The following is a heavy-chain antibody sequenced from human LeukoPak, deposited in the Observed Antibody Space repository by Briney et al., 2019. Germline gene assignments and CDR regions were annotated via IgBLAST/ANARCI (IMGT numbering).Heavy chain of an antibody. CDR1: GYRFTSYW. V-gene: IGHV5-10-1*01. D-gene: IGHD2-2*01. CDR3: ARLDKRYCSSTSCGPWDY. CDR2: IDPSDSYT. Sequence: GESLKISRKGSGYRFTSYWISWVRQMPGKGLEWMGGIDPSDSYTNYSPSFQGHVTISADKSISTAYLQWSSLKASDTAMYYCARLDKRYCSSTSCGPWDYWGQGTLVTVSS. J-gene: IGHJ4*02.